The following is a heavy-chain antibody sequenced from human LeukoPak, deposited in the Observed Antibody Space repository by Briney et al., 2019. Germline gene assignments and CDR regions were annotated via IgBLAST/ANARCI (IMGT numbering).Heavy chain of an antibody. V-gene: IGHV3-48*03. D-gene: IGHD3-22*01. J-gene: IGHJ3*02. CDR2: ISSSGSTI. CDR3: AKEGVSSGYWENAFDI. Sequence: GGSLRLSCAASGFTFSSYEMNWVRQAPGKGLEWVSYISSSGSTIYYADSVKGRFTISRDKSKNTLYLQMNSLRAEDTAVYYCAKEGVSSGYWENAFDIWGQGTMVTVSS. CDR1: GFTFSSYE.